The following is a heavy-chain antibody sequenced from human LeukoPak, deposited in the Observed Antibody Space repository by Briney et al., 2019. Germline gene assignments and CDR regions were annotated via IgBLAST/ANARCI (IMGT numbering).Heavy chain of an antibody. D-gene: IGHD6-19*01. CDR1: GGSISSSSYY. CDR3: AYSSGWTRYDY. Sequence: PSETLSLTCTVSGGSISSSSYYWGWIRQPPGKGLEWIGSIYYSGSTYYNPSLKSRVTISVDTSKNQFSLKLSSVTAADTAVYYCAYSSGWTRYDYWGQGTLVTVSS. CDR2: IYYSGST. J-gene: IGHJ4*02. V-gene: IGHV4-39*07.